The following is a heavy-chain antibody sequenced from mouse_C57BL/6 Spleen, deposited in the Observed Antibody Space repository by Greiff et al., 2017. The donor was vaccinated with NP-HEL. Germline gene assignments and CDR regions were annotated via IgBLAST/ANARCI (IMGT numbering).Heavy chain of an antibody. CDR1: GFTFSSYA. D-gene: IGHD1-1*01. J-gene: IGHJ2*01. Sequence: EVQLVESGGGLVKPGGSLKLSCAASGFTFSSYAMSWVRQTPEKRLEWVATISDGGSYTYYPDNVKGRFTISRDNAKNNLYLQMSHLKSEDTAMYYCARVYYGSSDAYFDYWGQGTTLTVSS. V-gene: IGHV5-4*01. CDR2: ISDGGSYT. CDR3: ARVYYGSSDAYFDY.